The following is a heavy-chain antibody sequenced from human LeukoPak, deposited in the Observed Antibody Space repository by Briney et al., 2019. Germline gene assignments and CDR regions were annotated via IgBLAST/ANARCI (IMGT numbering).Heavy chain of an antibody. CDR2: ISYDGSNK. CDR3: AREKWPKSGGYSYGWAPGHFDY. Sequence: GGSLRLSCAASGFTFSSYAMHWVRQAPGKGLEWVAVISYDGSNKYYADSVKGRFTISRDNSKNTLYLQMNSLRAEDTAVYYCAREKWPKSGGYSYGWAPGHFDYWGQGTLVTVSS. D-gene: IGHD5-18*01. V-gene: IGHV3-30-3*01. CDR1: GFTFSSYA. J-gene: IGHJ4*02.